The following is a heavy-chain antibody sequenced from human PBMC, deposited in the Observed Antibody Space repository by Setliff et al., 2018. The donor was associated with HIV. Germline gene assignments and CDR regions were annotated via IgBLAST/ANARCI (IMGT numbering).Heavy chain of an antibody. J-gene: IGHJ3*02. CDR1: GFTFSNYG. CDR2: VWYDGRNK. V-gene: IGHV3-33*01. CDR3: ARAHYYDRGAFDI. D-gene: IGHD3-22*01. Sequence: PGGSLRLSCAASGFTFSNYGMHWVRQAPGKGLEWVAVVWYDGRNKYYTDSVKGRFTISRDNSKNTLYLQMNSLRAEDTAVYYCARAHYYDRGAFDIWGQGTMVTVS.